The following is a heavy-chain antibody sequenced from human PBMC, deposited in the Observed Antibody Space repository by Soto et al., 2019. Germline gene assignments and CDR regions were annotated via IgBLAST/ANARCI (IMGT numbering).Heavy chain of an antibody. CDR1: GYTFTSYG. CDR2: TTAGNGNT. V-gene: IGHV1-3*01. Sequence: QVQLVQSGAEVKKPGASVKVSCQASGYTFTSYGMHCVRQSPGQRLEWMGWTTAGNGNTKYSQKFRGRVTITRDTSASTAYMELNSLRSAETAVYYCARDFSGGDADWFDPWGQGPLVTVSS. J-gene: IGHJ5*02. CDR3: ARDFSGGDADWFDP. D-gene: IGHD2-21*02.